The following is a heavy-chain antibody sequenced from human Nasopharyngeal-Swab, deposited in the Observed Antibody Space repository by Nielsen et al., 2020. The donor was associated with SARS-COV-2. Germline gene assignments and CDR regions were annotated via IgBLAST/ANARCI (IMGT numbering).Heavy chain of an antibody. D-gene: IGHD1-26*01. Sequence: GESLKISCAASEFTMSRNGMHWVRQVPGKGLEWVASISSSSSTSYYADSVKGRFTISRDNPKNSLYLQMNSLRDEDTALYYCARDVAIVGATLENWGQGTLVTVSS. CDR2: ISSSSSTS. V-gene: IGHV3-48*02. CDR1: EFTMSRNG. J-gene: IGHJ4*02. CDR3: ARDVAIVGATLEN.